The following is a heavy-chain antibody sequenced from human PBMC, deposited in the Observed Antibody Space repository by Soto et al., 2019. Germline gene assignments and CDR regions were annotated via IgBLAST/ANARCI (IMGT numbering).Heavy chain of an antibody. D-gene: IGHD2-15*01. Sequence: SVKVSCKASGGTFSSYTISWVRQAPGQGLEWMGRIIPILGIANYAQKFQGRVTITADKSTSTAYMELSSLRSEDTAVYYCATRYCSGGSCPWPYFDYWGQGTLVTVS. J-gene: IGHJ4*02. CDR1: GGTFSSYT. V-gene: IGHV1-69*02. CDR3: ATRYCSGGSCPWPYFDY. CDR2: IIPILGIA.